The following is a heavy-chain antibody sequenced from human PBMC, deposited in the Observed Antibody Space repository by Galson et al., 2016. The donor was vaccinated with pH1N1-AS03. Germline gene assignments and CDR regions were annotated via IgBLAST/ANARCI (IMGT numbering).Heavy chain of an antibody. J-gene: IGHJ4*02. D-gene: IGHD2-8*01. CDR3: AGESLYGGYYFDY. V-gene: IGHV3-53*01. CDR2: IYGGGDT. CDR1: GFTINNNY. Sequence: SLRLSCAASGFTINNNYMSWVRQAPGKGLEWVSVIYGGGDTFYADSVKGRFTISRDNSKNTGYLQMNSLRVEDTAVYYCAGESLYGGYYFDYWGQGALVTVSS.